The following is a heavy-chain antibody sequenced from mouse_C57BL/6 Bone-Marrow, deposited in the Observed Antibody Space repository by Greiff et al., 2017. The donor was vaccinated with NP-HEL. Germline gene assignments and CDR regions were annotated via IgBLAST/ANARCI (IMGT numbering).Heavy chain of an antibody. D-gene: IGHD2-4*01. J-gene: IGHJ4*01. V-gene: IGHV5-16*01. CDR2: INYDGSST. CDR1: GFTFSDYS. CDR3: AREGGLRRRTYAMDY. Sequence: EVKLVESEGGLVQPGSSMKLSCTASGFTFSDYSMAWVRQVPEKGLEWVATINYDGSSTYYLESLKSRFIISRDNAKNILYLQMSSLKSEDTATYYCAREGGLRRRTYAMDYWGQGTSVTVSS.